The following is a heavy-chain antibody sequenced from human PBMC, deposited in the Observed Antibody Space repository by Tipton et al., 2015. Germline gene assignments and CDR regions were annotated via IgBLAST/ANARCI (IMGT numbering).Heavy chain of an antibody. V-gene: IGHV1-46*01. Sequence: QLVQSGAEVKKPWASVKVSCKASGYTFTTYYMHWVRQAPGQGLEWMGVINPSDGSTNYAQKFQGRVTMTRDTSTRTVYMDLSSLRSEDTAMYSCAREGCVRRYKTFHLWGQGTMVTVS. D-gene: IGHD1-1*01. J-gene: IGHJ3*01. CDR2: INPSDGST. CDR3: AREGCVRRYKTFHL. CDR1: GYTFTTYY.